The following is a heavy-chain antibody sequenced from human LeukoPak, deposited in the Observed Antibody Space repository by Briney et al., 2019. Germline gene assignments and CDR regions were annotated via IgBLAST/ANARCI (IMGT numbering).Heavy chain of an antibody. V-gene: IGHV4-38-2*02. CDR2: IYHSGST. CDR1: TYSISSGFY. D-gene: IGHD4-17*01. CDR3: AILTTVTTGAWFDP. J-gene: IGHJ5*02. Sequence: SETLSLTCTVSTYSISSGFYWGWIRQPPGQGLEWIGSIYHSGSTYYNPSLKSRVTISVDTSKNQFSLSLSSVTAADTAVYYCAILTTVTTGAWFDPWGQGTLVTVSS.